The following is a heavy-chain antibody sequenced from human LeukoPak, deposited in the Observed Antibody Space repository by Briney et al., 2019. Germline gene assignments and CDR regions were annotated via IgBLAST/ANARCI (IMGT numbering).Heavy chain of an antibody. CDR3: ARVPHCSGGSCYSFFDY. CDR1: GFTFSSYW. Sequence: QPGGSLRLSCAASGFTFSSYWMHWVRQAAGKGLVWVSRINSDGSSTTYADSVKGRFTISRDNAKNTLYLQMNNLRAEDTAVYYCARVPHCSGGSCYSFFDYWGQGILVTVSS. D-gene: IGHD2-15*01. V-gene: IGHV3-74*01. CDR2: INSDGSST. J-gene: IGHJ4*02.